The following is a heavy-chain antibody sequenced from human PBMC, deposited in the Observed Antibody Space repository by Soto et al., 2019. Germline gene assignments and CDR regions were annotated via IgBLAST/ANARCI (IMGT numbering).Heavy chain of an antibody. Sequence: GASVKVSCKASGFTFTSSAVQWVRQARGQRLEWIGWIVVGSGNTNYAQKFQERVTITRDMSTSTAYMELSSLRSEDTAVYYCAADLTYYYGMDVWGQGTTVTVS. CDR3: AADLTYYYGMDV. CDR1: GFTFTSSA. D-gene: IGHD2-21*02. V-gene: IGHV1-58*01. J-gene: IGHJ6*02. CDR2: IVVGSGNT.